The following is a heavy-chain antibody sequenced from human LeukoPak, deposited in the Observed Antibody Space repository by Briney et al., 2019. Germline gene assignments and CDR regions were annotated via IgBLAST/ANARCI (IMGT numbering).Heavy chain of an antibody. D-gene: IGHD1-7*01. CDR2: MDPNSGHT. CDR1: GYTFITSN. J-gene: IGHJ4*02. V-gene: IGHV1-8*01. CDR3: TRKLRLDEH. Sequence: GASVKVSCKASGYTFITSNIKWVRQASGQGLERMGYMDPNSGHTEFARKFQGRVTMTGDTSTSTAYMELSSLTPDDTAIYHCTRKLRLDEHWGQGTLVAVSS.